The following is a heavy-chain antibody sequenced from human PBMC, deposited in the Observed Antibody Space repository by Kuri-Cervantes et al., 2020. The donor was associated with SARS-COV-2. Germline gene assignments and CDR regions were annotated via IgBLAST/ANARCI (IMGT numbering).Heavy chain of an antibody. CDR1: GGSISSYY. CDR3: ARHIPYYDFWSGYYDAFDI. CDR2: IYYSGST. J-gene: IGHJ3*02. D-gene: IGHD3-3*01. V-gene: IGHV4-59*08. Sequence: SETLSFTCTVSGGSISSYYWSWIRQPPGKGLEWIGYIYYSGSTNYNPSLKSRVTISVDTSKNQFSLKLSSVTAADTAVYYGARHIPYYDFWSGYYDAFDIWGQGAMVTVSS.